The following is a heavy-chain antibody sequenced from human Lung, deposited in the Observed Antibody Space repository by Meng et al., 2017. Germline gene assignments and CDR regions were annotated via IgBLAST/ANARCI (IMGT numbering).Heavy chain of an antibody. CDR3: ARSQQWLDS. CDR1: GDRVSSNSAA. Sequence: QVHLQQSGPGLVKPSQNLAITCAISGDRVSSNSAAWNWIRQSPSRGLEWLGRTYYRSKWYNGYAVSVRSRITINPDTSKNQFSLQLNSVTPEDTAVYYCARSQQWLDSWGQGTLVTVSS. CDR2: TYYRSKWYN. J-gene: IGHJ4*02. D-gene: IGHD6-19*01. V-gene: IGHV6-1*01.